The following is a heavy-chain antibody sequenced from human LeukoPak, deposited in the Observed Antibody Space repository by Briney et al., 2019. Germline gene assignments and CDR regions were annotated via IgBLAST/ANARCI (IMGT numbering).Heavy chain of an antibody. CDR2: IYHSGST. Sequence: SETLSLTCTVSGYSISSGYYWGWIRQPPGKGLGWIGSIYHSGSTYYNPSLKSRVTISVDTSKNQFSLKLSSVTAADTAVYYSARTPYDYVWGSPFDYWGQGTLVTVSS. CDR1: GYSISSGYY. V-gene: IGHV4-38-2*02. J-gene: IGHJ4*02. D-gene: IGHD3-16*01. CDR3: ARTPYDYVWGSPFDY.